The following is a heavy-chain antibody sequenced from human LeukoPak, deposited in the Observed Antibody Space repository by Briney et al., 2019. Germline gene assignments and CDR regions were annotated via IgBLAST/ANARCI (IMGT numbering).Heavy chain of an antibody. CDR1: GGSISSGSYY. D-gene: IGHD5-18*01. V-gene: IGHV4-61*02. CDR2: IYTSGST. J-gene: IGHJ4*02. Sequence: SETLSLTCTVSGGSISSGSYYWSWIRQPAGKGLEWIGRIYTSGSTNYNPSLKSRVTISVDTSKNQFSLKLSSVTAADTAVYYCARDLMIQLWHLLDYWGQGTLVTVSS. CDR3: ARDLMIQLWHLLDY.